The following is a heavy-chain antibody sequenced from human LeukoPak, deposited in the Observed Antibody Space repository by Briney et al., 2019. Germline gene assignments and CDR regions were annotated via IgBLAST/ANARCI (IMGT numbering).Heavy chain of an antibody. CDR1: GFTFSDYW. D-gene: IGHD3-9*01. CDR3: ARDQPNYDILTGYYPFDY. V-gene: IGHV3-74*01. CDR2: INSDGSST. J-gene: IGHJ4*02. Sequence: GGSLRLSCAASGFTFSDYWMHWVRQAPGKGLVWVSRINSDGSSTTYADSVKGRFTISRDNAKNSLFLQMNSLRAEDTAVYYCARDQPNYDILTGYYPFDYWGQGTLVTVSS.